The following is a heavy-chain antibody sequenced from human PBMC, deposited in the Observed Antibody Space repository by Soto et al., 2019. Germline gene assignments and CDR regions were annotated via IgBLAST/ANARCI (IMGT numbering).Heavy chain of an antibody. CDR2: IYYSGST. CDR1: GGSISSSSYY. D-gene: IGHD1-1*01. Sequence: PSETLSLTCTVSGGSISSSSYYWGWIRQPPGKGLEWIGNIYYSGSTYHNPSLKSRVTISRDNAKKSVYLQMNSLRVEDTAVYYCVGGVVGTNWYYFDFWGQGTLVXVSS. CDR3: VGGVVGTNWYYFDF. V-gene: IGHV4-39*01. J-gene: IGHJ4*01.